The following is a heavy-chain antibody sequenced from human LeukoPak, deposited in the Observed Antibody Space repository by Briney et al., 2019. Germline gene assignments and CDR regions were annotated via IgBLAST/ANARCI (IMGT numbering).Heavy chain of an antibody. Sequence: AASVKVSCKASGYTFTGYYMHWVRQAPGQGLEWMGWINPNSGGTNYAQKFQGRVTMTTDTSTSTAYMELRSLRSDDTAVYYCARDIKRSRARWENLGFDPWGQGTLVTVSS. D-gene: IGHD1-14*01. CDR1: GYTFTGYY. CDR3: ARDIKRSRARWENLGFDP. J-gene: IGHJ5*02. CDR2: INPNSGGT. V-gene: IGHV1-2*02.